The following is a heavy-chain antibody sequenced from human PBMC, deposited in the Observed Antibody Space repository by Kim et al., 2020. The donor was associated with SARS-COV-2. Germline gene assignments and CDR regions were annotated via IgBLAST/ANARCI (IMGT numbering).Heavy chain of an antibody. CDR3: ARESGSSSGDFDY. J-gene: IGHJ4*02. V-gene: IGHV3-21*01. Sequence: GGSLRLSCAASGFTFSSYSMNWVRQAPGKGLEWVSSISSSSSYIYYADSVKGRFTISRDNAKNSLYLQMNSLRAEDTAVYYCARESGSSSGDFDYWGQGTLVTVSS. CDR2: ISSSSSYI. D-gene: IGHD6-6*01. CDR1: GFTFSSYS.